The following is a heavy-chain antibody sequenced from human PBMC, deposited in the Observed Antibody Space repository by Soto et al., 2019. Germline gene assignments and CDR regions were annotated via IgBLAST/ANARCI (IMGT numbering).Heavy chain of an antibody. J-gene: IGHJ6*02. CDR3: AKDMRGGSSSSRYYYGLDV. CDR2: ISWNSGTI. CDR1: GFTFDDYA. V-gene: IGHV3-9*01. D-gene: IGHD6-13*01. Sequence: EVQLVESGGGLVQPGRSLRLSCAASGFTFDDYAMHWVRQAPGKGLEWVSDISWNSGTIVYADSVKGRFTIFRDNAKNSLYLQMNSLRGEDTALYYCAKDMRGGSSSSRYYYGLDVWGQGTTVTVSS.